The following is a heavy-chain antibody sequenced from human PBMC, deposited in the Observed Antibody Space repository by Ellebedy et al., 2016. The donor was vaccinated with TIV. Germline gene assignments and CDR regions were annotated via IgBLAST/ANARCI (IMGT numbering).Heavy chain of an antibody. V-gene: IGHV3-7*01. CDR1: GFTFSSYW. CDR3: ARDFDCSSATCYDGGFDY. CDR2: IKQDGSEK. J-gene: IGHJ4*02. Sequence: PGGSLRLSCAASGFTFSSYWMSWVRQAPGKGLEWVANIKQDGSEKYYVDSVKGRFTISRDNAKNSLYLQMNSLRAEETAVYYCARDFDCSSATCYDGGFDYWGQGTLVTVSS. D-gene: IGHD2-2*01.